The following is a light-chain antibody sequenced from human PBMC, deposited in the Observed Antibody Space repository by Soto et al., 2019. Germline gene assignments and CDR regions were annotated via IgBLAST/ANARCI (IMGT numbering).Light chain of an antibody. J-gene: IGKJ1*01. CDR1: QSVVYRCTKENY. CDR2: WAS. Sequence: DIVMTQSPHSLAVSLGARATINCKSSQSVVYRCTKENYCAWYQRKPGQPPQLRTAWASTRESGVRDRFSGSGSRTDCTNTISNLQAEDMAVCYSDRYLNTPRTVGQGPTVHIK. CDR3: DRYLNTPRT. V-gene: IGKV4-1*01.